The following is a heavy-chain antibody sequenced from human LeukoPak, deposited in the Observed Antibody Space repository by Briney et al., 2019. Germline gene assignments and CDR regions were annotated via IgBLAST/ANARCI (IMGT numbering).Heavy chain of an antibody. V-gene: IGHV1-18*04. Sequence: ASVKVSCKASGYTFTSYCINWVRQTPGQGLEWMGWINTDTGDTEYAQRFQGRVVMTIDTSTSTAYMELRRLTSDDTAVYYCARDLGEGARRDLDYWGQGTLVTVSS. CDR2: INTDTGDT. CDR1: GYTFTSYC. J-gene: IGHJ4*02. CDR3: ARDLGEGARRDLDY. D-gene: IGHD1-26*01.